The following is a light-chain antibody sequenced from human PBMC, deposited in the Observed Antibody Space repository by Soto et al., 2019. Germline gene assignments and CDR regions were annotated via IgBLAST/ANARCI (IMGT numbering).Light chain of an antibody. Sequence: QSVLTQPPSASGTPGQRVTISCSGSGSNIGSNGVNWYQHIPGPAPKLLIYSDNQRPSGVPARFSGSKSGTSASLAISGLQSEDEADYYCAAWDGSLSAVLFGGGTKLTVL. V-gene: IGLV1-44*01. CDR1: GSNIGSNG. J-gene: IGLJ2*01. CDR3: AAWDGSLSAVL. CDR2: SDN.